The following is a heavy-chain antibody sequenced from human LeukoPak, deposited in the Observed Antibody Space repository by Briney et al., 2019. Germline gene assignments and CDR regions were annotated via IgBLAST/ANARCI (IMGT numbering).Heavy chain of an antibody. Sequence: ASVKVSCKASEYTFTGYYLHWVRQAPGQGLEWMGWINPNSGGTSYAQKFQGRVTMTRDTSISTAYMELSRLRSDDTAVYYCAIGGGYSGYDWAFGYWGQGTLVTVSS. D-gene: IGHD5-12*01. V-gene: IGHV1-2*02. J-gene: IGHJ4*02. CDR3: AIGGGYSGYDWAFGY. CDR2: INPNSGGT. CDR1: EYTFTGYY.